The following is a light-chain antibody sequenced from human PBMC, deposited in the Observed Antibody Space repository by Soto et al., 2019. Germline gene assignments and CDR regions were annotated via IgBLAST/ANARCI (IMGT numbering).Light chain of an antibody. V-gene: IGKV3-11*01. CDR3: QQRSKWPLT. CDR2: DIS. J-gene: IGKJ4*01. Sequence: EIVLTQSPATLSLSPGERATLSCRASQSVSSYLAWYQQKPGQAPRLLIYDISNRATGISGRFSGSGSGTDFPLTISSLEPEDSAVYYCQQRSKWPLTFGGGTKVEIK. CDR1: QSVSSY.